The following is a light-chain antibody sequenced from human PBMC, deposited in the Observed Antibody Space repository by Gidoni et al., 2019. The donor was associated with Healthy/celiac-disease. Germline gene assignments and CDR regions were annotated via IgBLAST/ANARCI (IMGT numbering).Light chain of an antibody. V-gene: IGKV1-39*01. J-gene: IGKJ3*01. CDR2: AAS. CDR3: QQSYSTHT. CDR1: QSISSY. Sequence: DTQLTQSPSSLSASVGDRVTITCRASQSISSYLNWYQQKPGKAPKLLIYAASSLQSGVPSRFSGSGSGTDFTLTISSLQPEDFATYYCQQSYSTHTVXPXTKVDIK.